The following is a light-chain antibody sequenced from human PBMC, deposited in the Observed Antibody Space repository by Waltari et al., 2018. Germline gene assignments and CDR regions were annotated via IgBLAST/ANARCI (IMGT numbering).Light chain of an antibody. V-gene: IGKV1-5*03. Sequence: TCRASQSFKNNLAWYQQKPGKAPKVLIHKASSLESGVPSRFSGSGFGTEFTLTISSLQPDDFATYYCQEYDSLPVTFGGGTKVEIK. CDR2: KAS. CDR1: QSFKNN. J-gene: IGKJ4*01. CDR3: QEYDSLPVT.